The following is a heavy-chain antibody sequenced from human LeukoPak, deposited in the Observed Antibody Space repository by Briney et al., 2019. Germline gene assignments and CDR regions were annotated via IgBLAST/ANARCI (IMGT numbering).Heavy chain of an antibody. CDR1: GGSFSGYY. CDR3: ARGVAAAGSRSWFDP. Sequence: SETLSLTCAVYGGSFSGYYWGWIRQPPGKGLEWMGEINHSGSTNYNPSLKSRVTISVDTSKHQFSLKVSSVTAADTAVYYCARGVAAAGSRSWFDPWGQGTLVTVSS. CDR2: INHSGST. J-gene: IGHJ5*02. D-gene: IGHD6-13*01. V-gene: IGHV4-34*01.